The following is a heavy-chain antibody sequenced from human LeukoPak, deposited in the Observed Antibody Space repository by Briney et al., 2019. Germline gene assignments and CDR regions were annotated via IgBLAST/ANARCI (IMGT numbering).Heavy chain of an antibody. CDR1: GGTFSSYA. J-gene: IGHJ6*04. V-gene: IGHV1-69*13. CDR3: ARASYCSGGSCYSDDYYGMDV. CDR2: IIPIFGTA. D-gene: IGHD2-15*01. Sequence: RASVKVSCKASGGTFSSYAISWVRQAPGQGLEWMGGIIPIFGTANYAQKFQGRVTITADESTSTAYMELSSLRSEDTAVYYCARASYCSGGSCYSDDYYGMDVWGKGTTVTVSP.